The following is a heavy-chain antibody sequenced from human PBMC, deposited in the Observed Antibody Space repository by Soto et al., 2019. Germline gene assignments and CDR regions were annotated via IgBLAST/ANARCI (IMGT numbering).Heavy chain of an antibody. V-gene: IGHV6-1*01. CDR2: TYYRSKWEI. Sequence: SQTLSLTCTISGDSVSTNSATWDWIRQSPSRGLECLGRTYYRSKWEIDYAVSVRGRITINPDTSNNQLSLQLSSVTAADTAVYYCARGLITGSQYSGGWYYFDSWGQGTQVTVSS. CDR1: GDSVSTNSAT. J-gene: IGHJ4*02. D-gene: IGHD1-26*01. CDR3: ARGLITGSQYSGGWYYFDS.